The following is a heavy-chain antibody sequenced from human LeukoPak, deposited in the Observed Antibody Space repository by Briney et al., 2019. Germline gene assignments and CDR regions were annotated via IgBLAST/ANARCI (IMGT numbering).Heavy chain of an antibody. J-gene: IGHJ4*02. CDR2: IYYSGST. CDR1: GGSISSGGYY. Sequence: KSSETLSLTCTVSGGSISSGGYYWSWIRQHPGKGLEWIGYIYYSGSTYYNPSLKSRVTISVDTSKNQFSLKLSSVTAADTAVYHCARDADSSGYHFDYWGQGTLVTVSS. D-gene: IGHD3-22*01. V-gene: IGHV4-31*03. CDR3: ARDADSSGYHFDY.